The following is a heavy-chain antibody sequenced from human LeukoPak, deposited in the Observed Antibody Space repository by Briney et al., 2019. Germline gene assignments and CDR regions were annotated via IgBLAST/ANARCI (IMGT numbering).Heavy chain of an antibody. CDR3: ARALARRSFDY. J-gene: IGHJ4*02. V-gene: IGHV4-39*07. CDR2: IYYSGST. Sequence: PSETLSLTCTVSGGSISSSSYYWGWIRQPPGKGLEWIGSIYYSGSTYYNPSLKSRVTISVDTSKNQFSLKLSSVTAADTAVYYCARALARRSFDYWGQGTLVTVSS. D-gene: IGHD6-6*01. CDR1: GGSISSSSYY.